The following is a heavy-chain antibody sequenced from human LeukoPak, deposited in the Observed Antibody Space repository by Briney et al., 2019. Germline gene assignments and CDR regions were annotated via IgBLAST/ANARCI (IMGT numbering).Heavy chain of an antibody. CDR2: ISGSGGTT. D-gene: IGHD2/OR15-2a*01. CDR1: GFTFRNYA. V-gene: IGHV3-23*01. Sequence: GGSLRLSCTASGFTFRNYAMPWVRQAPGKGLEWVSTISGSGGTTYYADSVKGRLSISRDNSKNTLSLQMNSLRAEDTAVYYCAKPSSIVIVPTARQRSLDYWGQGALVTVSS. CDR3: AKPSSIVIVPTARQRSLDY. J-gene: IGHJ4*02.